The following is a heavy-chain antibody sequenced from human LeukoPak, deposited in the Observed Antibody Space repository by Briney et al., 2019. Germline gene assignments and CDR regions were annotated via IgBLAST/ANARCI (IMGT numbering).Heavy chain of an antibody. CDR1: GFTFSNYW. J-gene: IGHJ5*02. D-gene: IGHD5-24*01. Sequence: GGSLRLSCAASGFTFSNYWMHWVRQAPGKGLVWVSRIKSDGSSTSYAESVKGRFIISRDNAKNTLFLQMNSLRAEDTAMYICVKEGRANGSNFATWGQGNRVTAS. CDR3: VKEGRANGSNFAT. CDR2: IKSDGSST. V-gene: IGHV3-74*01.